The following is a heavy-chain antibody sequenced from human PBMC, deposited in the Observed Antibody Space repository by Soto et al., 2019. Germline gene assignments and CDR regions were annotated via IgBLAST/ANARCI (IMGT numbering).Heavy chain of an antibody. Sequence: QVQLQESGPGLVKPSETLSLTCTVSGDSVSKYYWNWIRQPAGKGLEWIGRIHSTRSPNYNPSLTSRVTMSVDTSKTQFSLKLNLTSVTAADTAVYYCARSPAYGDYANLDTWGQGTLVTVSS. V-gene: IGHV4-4*07. D-gene: IGHD4-17*01. CDR1: GDSVSKYY. CDR3: ARSPAYGDYANLDT. CDR2: IHSTRSP. J-gene: IGHJ5*02.